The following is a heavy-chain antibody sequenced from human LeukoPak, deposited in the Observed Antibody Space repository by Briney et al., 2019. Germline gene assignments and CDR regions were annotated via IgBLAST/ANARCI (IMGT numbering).Heavy chain of an antibody. CDR3: SRSSMVRGIMDYYYGMDV. D-gene: IGHD3-10*01. V-gene: IGHV3-21*01. J-gene: IGHJ6*04. CDR2: ISGTSSYI. Sequence: PGRSLRLSCAASGFTFNTYSMNWVRQAPGKGLEWVSSISGTSSYIYYADSVKGRFTISRDNAKNSLYLQMNSLRAEDTAVYYCSRSSMVRGIMDYYYGMDVWGKGTTVTVSS. CDR1: GFTFNTYS.